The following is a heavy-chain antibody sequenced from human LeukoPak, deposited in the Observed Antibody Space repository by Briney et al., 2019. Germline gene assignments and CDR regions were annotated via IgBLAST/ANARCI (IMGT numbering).Heavy chain of an antibody. CDR3: AKVFSILVRGVIGY. Sequence: GGSLRLSCAASGFTFSDYYMSWIRQAPGKGLEWISYISSSGSTIYYADSVKGRFTISRDNAKTSLYLQMNSLRAEDTAVYYCAKVFSILVRGVIGYWGQGTLVTVSS. CDR1: GFTFSDYY. CDR2: ISSSGSTI. D-gene: IGHD3-10*01. V-gene: IGHV3-11*01. J-gene: IGHJ4*02.